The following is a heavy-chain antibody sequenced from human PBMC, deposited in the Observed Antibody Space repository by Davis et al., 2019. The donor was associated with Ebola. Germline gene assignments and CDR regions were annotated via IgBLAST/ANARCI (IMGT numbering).Heavy chain of an antibody. CDR1: GLMFSSLG. D-gene: IGHD4/OR15-4a*01. Sequence: GESLKISCAASGLMFSSLGMHWVRQAPGKGLEWVAFIRHDGINKFYGDSVKGRFTISRDNSKNTLYLQMNSLRDEDTAVYYCAGEVLASFDYWGQGTLVTVSS. CDR3: AGEVLASFDY. CDR2: IRHDGINK. V-gene: IGHV3-30*02. J-gene: IGHJ4*02.